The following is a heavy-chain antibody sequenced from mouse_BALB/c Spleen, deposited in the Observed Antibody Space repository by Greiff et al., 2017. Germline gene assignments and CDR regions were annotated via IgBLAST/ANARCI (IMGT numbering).Heavy chain of an antibody. J-gene: IGHJ3*01. CDR3: VRHNTGSWFAY. CDR2: IRSKSNNYAT. Sequence: EVMLVESGGGLVQPKGSLKLSCAASGFTFNTYAMNWVRQAPGKGLEWVARIRSKSNNYATYYADSVKDRFTISRDDSQSMLYLQMNNLKTEDTAMYYCVRHNTGSWFAYWGQGTLVTVSA. CDR1: GFTFNTYA. V-gene: IGHV10-1*02. D-gene: IGHD3-1*01.